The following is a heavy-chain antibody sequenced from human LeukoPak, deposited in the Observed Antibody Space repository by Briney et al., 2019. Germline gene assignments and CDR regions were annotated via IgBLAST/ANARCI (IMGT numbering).Heavy chain of an antibody. Sequence: GGSLRLSCAASGFRFSNYAMSWVRQAPGKGLEWVSGIGGSGSSTYYADSVKGRFTISRDNSKNTLYLQMNSLRAEDTAVYYCANLWFGELGAVYFDYWGQGTLVTVSS. J-gene: IGHJ4*02. D-gene: IGHD3-10*01. CDR3: ANLWFGELGAVYFDY. CDR1: GFRFSNYA. V-gene: IGHV3-23*01. CDR2: IGGSGSST.